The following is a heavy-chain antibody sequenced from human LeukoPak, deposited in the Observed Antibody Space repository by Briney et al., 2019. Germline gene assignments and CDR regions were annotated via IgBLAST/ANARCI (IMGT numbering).Heavy chain of an antibody. J-gene: IGHJ4*02. D-gene: IGHD3-10*01. CDR3: ATPKSALLWFGELYY. CDR1: GFTFSSYG. V-gene: IGHV3-30*02. Sequence: GGSLRLSCAASGFTFSSYGMHWVRQAPGKGLEWVAVIWYDGSNKYYADSVKGRFTISRDNSKNTLYLQMNSLRAEDTAVYYCATPKSALLWFGELYYWGQGTLVTVSS. CDR2: IWYDGSNK.